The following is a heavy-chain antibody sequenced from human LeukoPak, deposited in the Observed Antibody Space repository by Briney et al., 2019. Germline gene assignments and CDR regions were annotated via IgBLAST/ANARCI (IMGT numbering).Heavy chain of an antibody. J-gene: IGHJ4*02. V-gene: IGHV1-2*02. CDR3: ARAYYYDRRGYPEYYFDY. Sequence: ASVTVSCKASGYTFTVYYMHWVRQAPGQGLEWMGWINPNSGGTNYAQKFQGRVTITRDTFISPAYMELSRLRSHDPAVSYFARAYYYDRRGYPEYYFDYWGQGTLVTVSS. CDR2: INPNSGGT. CDR1: GYTFTVYY. D-gene: IGHD3-22*01.